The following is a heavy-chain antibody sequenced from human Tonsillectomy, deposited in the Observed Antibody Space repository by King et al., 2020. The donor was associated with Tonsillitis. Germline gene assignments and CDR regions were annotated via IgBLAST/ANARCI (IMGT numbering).Heavy chain of an antibody. J-gene: IGHJ4*02. CDR2: ITPMFGTT. Sequence: VQLVESGAEVKKPGSSVKVSCKTSGGTIGSYPMSWVRQAPGQGLEWMGEITPMFGTTKNAQKFQDRVTITADESTNTAYMELSSLRSEDTAVYYCAALTYYSSGSGLWGQGTLVTVSS. CDR3: AALTYYSSGSGL. CDR1: GGTIGSYP. V-gene: IGHV1-69*01. D-gene: IGHD3-10*01.